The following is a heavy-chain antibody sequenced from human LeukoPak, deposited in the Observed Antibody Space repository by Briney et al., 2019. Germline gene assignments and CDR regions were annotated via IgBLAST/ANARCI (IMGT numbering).Heavy chain of an antibody. CDR2: IIPIFGTA. V-gene: IGHV1-69*01. D-gene: IGHD6-6*01. Sequence: GASVKVSCKASGGTFSSYAISWVRQAPGQGLEWMGGIIPIFGTANYAQKFQGRVTITADESTSTAYMELSSLRSEDTAVYYCARRGSSSTYYYGMDIWGQGTTVTVSS. CDR1: GGTFSSYA. J-gene: IGHJ6*02. CDR3: ARRGSSSTYYYGMDI.